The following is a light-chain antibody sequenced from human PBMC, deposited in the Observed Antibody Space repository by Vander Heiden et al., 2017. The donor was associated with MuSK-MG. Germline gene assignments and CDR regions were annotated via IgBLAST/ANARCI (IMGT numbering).Light chain of an antibody. CDR2: AAS. Sequence: DIQMTQSPSSLSASVGDRVTITCRASQSISSYLNWYQRKPGKAPKLLIYAASSLQSGVPSRFSGSGYGTDFTLTISSLQPEDFATYYCQQSDSTPPITFGQGTRLEIK. V-gene: IGKV1-39*01. CDR1: QSISSY. J-gene: IGKJ5*01. CDR3: QQSDSTPPIT.